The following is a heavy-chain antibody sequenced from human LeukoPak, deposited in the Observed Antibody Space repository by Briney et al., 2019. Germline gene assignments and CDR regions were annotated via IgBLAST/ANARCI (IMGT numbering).Heavy chain of an antibody. CDR3: ARMMNYYDSSGYYPDDY. Sequence: SETLSLTCAVYGGSFSSYYWGWIRQPPGKGLEWIGSIYYSGSTYYNPSLKSRVTISVDTSKNQFSLKLSSVTAADTAVYYCARMMNYYDSSGYYPDDYWGQGTLVTVSS. J-gene: IGHJ4*02. V-gene: IGHV4-39*01. CDR1: GGSFSSYY. CDR2: IYYSGST. D-gene: IGHD3-22*01.